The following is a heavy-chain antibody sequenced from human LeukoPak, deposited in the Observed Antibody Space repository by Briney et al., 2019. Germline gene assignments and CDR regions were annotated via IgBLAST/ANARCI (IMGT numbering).Heavy chain of an antibody. J-gene: IGHJ6*03. D-gene: IGHD5-18*01. Sequence: GGSLRLPCAASGFTFSSYSMNWVRQAPGKGLEWVSSISSSSSYIYYADSVKGRFTISRDNAKNSLYLQMNSLRAEDTAVYYCARDVRGYSDHYYYYYMDVWGKGTTVTVSS. CDR2: ISSSSSYI. CDR1: GFTFSSYS. CDR3: ARDVRGYSDHYYYYYMDV. V-gene: IGHV3-21*01.